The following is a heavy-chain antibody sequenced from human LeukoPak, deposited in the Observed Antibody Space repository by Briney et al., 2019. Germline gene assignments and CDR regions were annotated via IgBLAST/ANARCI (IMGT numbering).Heavy chain of an antibody. CDR1: GYTFTSYY. V-gene: IGHV1-46*01. CDR3: ARECVGWLRPDPFFDY. D-gene: IGHD5-12*01. Sequence: ASVKVSCKASGYTFTSYYMHWVRQAPGQGLEWMGIINPSGGSTSYAQKFQGRVTMTRDTSTSTVYMELSSLRSEDTAVYHCARECVGWLRPDPFFDYWGQGTLVTVSS. J-gene: IGHJ4*02. CDR2: INPSGGST.